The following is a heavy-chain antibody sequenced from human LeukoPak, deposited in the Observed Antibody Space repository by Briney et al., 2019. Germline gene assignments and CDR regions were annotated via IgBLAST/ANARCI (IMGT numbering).Heavy chain of an antibody. V-gene: IGHV3-23*01. J-gene: IGHJ4*02. CDR1: GFTFSSYA. CDR3: AKDPDFWSGYPHRGGYFDY. D-gene: IGHD3-3*01. CDR2: IVGSGGST. Sequence: GGSLRLSCAASGFTFSSYAMGWVRQAPGKGLEWVSAIVGSGGSTYYADSVKGRFTISRDNSKNTLYLQMNSLRAEDTAVYYCAKDPDFWSGYPHRGGYFDYWGQGTLVTVSS.